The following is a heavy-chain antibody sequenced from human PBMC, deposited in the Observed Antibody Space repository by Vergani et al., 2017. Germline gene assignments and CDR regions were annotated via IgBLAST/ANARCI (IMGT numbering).Heavy chain of an antibody. CDR2: ISSSSSYI. CDR3: AKHHDILTGYYWIDY. CDR1: GFTFSSSS. J-gene: IGHJ4*02. Sequence: EVQLVESGGGLVKPGGSLRLSCAASGFTFSSSSMNWVRQAPGKGLEWVSSISSSSSYIYYADSVKGRFTISRDNAKNSLYLQMNSLRAEDTAVYYCAKHHDILTGYYWIDYWGQGTLVTVSS. D-gene: IGHD3-9*01. V-gene: IGHV3-21*01.